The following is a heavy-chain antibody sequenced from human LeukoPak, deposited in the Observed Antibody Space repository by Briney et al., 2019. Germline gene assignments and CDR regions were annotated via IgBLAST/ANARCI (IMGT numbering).Heavy chain of an antibody. V-gene: IGHV4-4*07. CDR3: ARDDSSGWYMDF. Sequence: SETLSLTCNVSGVSISSYYWSWIRQPAGKGLEWIGRFYVSGNTNYNPSLKSRVTMSIDTSKNQFSPKLSSVTAADTAVYYCARDDSSGWYMDFWGQGTLVTVSS. CDR1: GVSISSYY. CDR2: FYVSGNT. D-gene: IGHD6-13*01. J-gene: IGHJ4*02.